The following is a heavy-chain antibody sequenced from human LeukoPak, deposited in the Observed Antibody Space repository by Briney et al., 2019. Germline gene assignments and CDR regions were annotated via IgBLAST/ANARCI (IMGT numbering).Heavy chain of an antibody. V-gene: IGHV1-2*02. Sequence: ASVKVSCKASGYTFIGYYIHWVRQAPGQGLEWMGWINPNSGGTDFAQRFQGRVTMTRDTSISTAYMELSRLRSDDTAVYYCARDRYTGYGTFDFWGQGTLVTVSS. D-gene: IGHD5-12*01. CDR1: GYTFIGYY. J-gene: IGHJ4*02. CDR3: ARDRYTGYGTFDF. CDR2: INPNSGGT.